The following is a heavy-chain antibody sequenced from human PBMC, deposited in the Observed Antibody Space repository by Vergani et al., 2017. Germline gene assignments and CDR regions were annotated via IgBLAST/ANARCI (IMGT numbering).Heavy chain of an antibody. CDR1: GFTFSSYA. Sequence: EVQLVESGGGLVKPGGSLRLSCEASGFTFSSYAMSWVRQAPGKGLEWVSAISGSGGSTYYADSVKGRFTISRDNSKNTLYLQMNSLRAEDTAVYYCAKDRRYCSSTSCSSAEYFQHWGQGTLVTVSS. D-gene: IGHD2-2*01. V-gene: IGHV3-23*04. CDR2: ISGSGGST. J-gene: IGHJ1*01. CDR3: AKDRRYCSSTSCSSAEYFQH.